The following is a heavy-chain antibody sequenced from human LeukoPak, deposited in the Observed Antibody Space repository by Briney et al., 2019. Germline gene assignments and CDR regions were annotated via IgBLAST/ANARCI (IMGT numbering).Heavy chain of an antibody. Sequence: GASVKVSCKASGYTFSSYHIHWVRQAPGQGLEWMGTINPSGGGTNYAQKFQGRVTITADKSTSTAYMELSSLRSEDTAVYYCAGGNYGGPLWYFDLWGRGTLVTVSS. CDR3: AGGNYGGPLWYFDL. D-gene: IGHD4-23*01. CDR1: GYTFSSYH. V-gene: IGHV1-46*01. CDR2: INPSGGGT. J-gene: IGHJ2*01.